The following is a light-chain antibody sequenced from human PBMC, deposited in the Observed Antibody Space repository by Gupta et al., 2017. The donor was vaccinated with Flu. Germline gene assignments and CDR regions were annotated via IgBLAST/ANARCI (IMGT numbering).Light chain of an antibody. CDR1: QDISRW. J-gene: IGKJ2*01. CDR2: AAS. CDR3: LQGSRYPTT. Sequence: DIQMMPSPPSVSASVGDRVTITCRASQDISRWLAWYQQEPGKAPKLLLYAASTLQSGVPSRFSGSGSGTDFTLTISGLQPEDFATYSCLQGSRYPTTFGQGTKMEIK. V-gene: IGKV1D-12*01.